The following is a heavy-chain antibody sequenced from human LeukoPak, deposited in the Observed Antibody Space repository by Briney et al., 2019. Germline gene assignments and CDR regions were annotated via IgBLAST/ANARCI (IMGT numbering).Heavy chain of an antibody. Sequence: ASVKVSCKASGYTFTSYGISWVRQAPGQGLEWMGWISAYNGNTNYAQKFQGRVTMTEDTSTDTAYMELSSLRSEDTAVYYCATVQLYYYDSSGYHSPFDYWGQGTLVTVSS. CDR1: GYTFTSYG. CDR3: ATVQLYYYDSSGYHSPFDY. D-gene: IGHD3-22*01. V-gene: IGHV1-18*01. J-gene: IGHJ4*02. CDR2: ISAYNGNT.